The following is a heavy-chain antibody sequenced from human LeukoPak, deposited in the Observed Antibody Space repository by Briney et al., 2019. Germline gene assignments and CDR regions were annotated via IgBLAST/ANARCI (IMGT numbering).Heavy chain of an antibody. V-gene: IGHV3-53*01. CDR3: ARSSKPYSSSWSYGMDV. J-gene: IGHJ6*02. CDR2: IYSGGST. D-gene: IGHD6-13*01. Sequence: GGSLRLSCAASGFTVSSNYMSWVRQAPGKGLEWVSVIYSGGSTYYADSVKGRFTISRDNSKNTLYLQMNSLRAEDTAVYYCARSSKPYSSSWSYGMDVWGQGTTVTVSS. CDR1: GFTVSSNY.